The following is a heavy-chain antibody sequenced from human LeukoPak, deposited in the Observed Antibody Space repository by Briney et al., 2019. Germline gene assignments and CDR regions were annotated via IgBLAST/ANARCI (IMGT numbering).Heavy chain of an antibody. CDR1: GFTFSSYA. CDR2: ISGSGGST. V-gene: IGHV3-23*01. CDR3: AKSRWPPTYYYDSSGYLFDY. D-gene: IGHD3-22*01. Sequence: GGSLRLSCAASGFTFSSYAMSWVRQAPGKGPEWVSAISGSGGSTYYADSVKGRFTISRDNSKNTLYLQMNSLRAEDTAVYYCAKSRWPPTYYYDSSGYLFDYWGQGTLVTVSS. J-gene: IGHJ4*02.